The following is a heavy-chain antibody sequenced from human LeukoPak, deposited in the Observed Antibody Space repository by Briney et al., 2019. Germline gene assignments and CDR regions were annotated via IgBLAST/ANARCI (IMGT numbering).Heavy chain of an antibody. CDR1: GFTFSSYS. Sequence: GGSLRLSCAASGFTFSSYSMNWVRQAPGKGLEWVSSISSSSSYIYYADSVKGRFTISRDNAKNSLYLQMNSLRAEDTAVYYCARESFTGYGGNRDYWGQGTLVTVSS. CDR2: ISSSSSYI. D-gene: IGHD4-23*01. V-gene: IGHV3-21*04. CDR3: ARESFTGYGGNRDY. J-gene: IGHJ4*02.